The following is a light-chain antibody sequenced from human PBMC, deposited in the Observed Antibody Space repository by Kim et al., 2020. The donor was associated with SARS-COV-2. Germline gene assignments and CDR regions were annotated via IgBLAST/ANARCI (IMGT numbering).Light chain of an antibody. V-gene: IGKV3-15*01. CDR2: GAS. J-gene: IGKJ1*01. Sequence: SPGERATLSCRASQSVGTNVAWYQQKPGQAPQLLIYGASTRAASIPARFSGSGSGTEFTLTISSLQSEDLAVYSCQQYDDWPPWTFGQGTNVDIK. CDR1: QSVGTN. CDR3: QQYDDWPPWT.